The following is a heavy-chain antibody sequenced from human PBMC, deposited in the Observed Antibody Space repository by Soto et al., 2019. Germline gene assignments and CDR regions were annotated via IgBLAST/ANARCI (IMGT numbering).Heavy chain of an antibody. V-gene: IGHV4-34*01. CDR2: IKDGGVT. Sequence: QVHLQQWGAGLLKPSETLSLTCAVNGGSLTGYYWSWIRQPPGEGLEWIGEIKDGGVTNYSPSLKGRVTTSAETSKNQFSLKLNSVTAADKAFDFCAGGQEGIVATHWDQGTLVTVSS. CDR1: GGSLTGYY. CDR3: AGGQEGIVATH. J-gene: IGHJ4*02. D-gene: IGHD5-12*01.